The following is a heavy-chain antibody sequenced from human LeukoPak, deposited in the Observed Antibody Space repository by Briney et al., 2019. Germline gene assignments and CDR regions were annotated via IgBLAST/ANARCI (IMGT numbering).Heavy chain of an antibody. CDR3: ARRSSSWPYYFDY. D-gene: IGHD6-13*01. CDR1: GYSFTSYW. J-gene: IGHJ4*02. V-gene: IGHV5-51*01. CDR2: IYPGDSDT. Sequence: GESLKISCKGSGYSFTSYWIGWVRQMPGKGLEWMGIIYPGDSDTRYSPSFQGQVTISADKSISTAYLQWSSLKASDTAMHYCARRSSSWPYYFDYWGQGTLVTVSS.